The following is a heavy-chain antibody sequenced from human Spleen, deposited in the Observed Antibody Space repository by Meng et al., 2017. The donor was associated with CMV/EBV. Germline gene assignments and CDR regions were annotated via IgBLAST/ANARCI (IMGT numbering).Heavy chain of an antibody. CDR1: GDSISSGGYY. CDR2: TYYSGTT. CDR3: ARDAGYYSLD. V-gene: IGHV4-31*03. J-gene: IGHJ4*02. D-gene: IGHD2-21*01. Sequence: SETLSLTCNVSGDSISSGGYYWSWMRQLPGEGLEWIGYTYYSGTTYYNPSLKSRVTISVDTSKNQFSLKLTSVTTADTAVYYCARDAGYYSLDWGQGTLVTVSS.